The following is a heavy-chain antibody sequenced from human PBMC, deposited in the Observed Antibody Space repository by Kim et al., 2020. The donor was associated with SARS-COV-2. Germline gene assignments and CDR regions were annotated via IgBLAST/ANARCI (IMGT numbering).Heavy chain of an antibody. CDR1: GGSFSGFH. D-gene: IGHD2-2*02. V-gene: IGHV4-34*01. CDR3: ARGRAGVVPSPILGIGPHYVHCDVDV. CDR2: INHSGST. J-gene: IGHJ6*02. Sequence: SETLSLTCAVYGGSFSGFHWSWIRQPPGKGLEWIGEINHSGSTNYNPSLKSRVTISVDTSKSQFSLKLNFVTAADTAVYYCARGRAGVVPSPILGIGPHYVHCDVDVGGRGTTVPVSS.